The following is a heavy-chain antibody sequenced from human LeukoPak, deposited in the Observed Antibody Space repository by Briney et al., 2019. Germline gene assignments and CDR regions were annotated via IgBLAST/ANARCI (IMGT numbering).Heavy chain of an antibody. CDR1: GFTFSSYA. CDR3: ANTPPMIETYYYYYMDV. CDR2: ISGSGGST. J-gene: IGHJ6*03. Sequence: GGSLRLSCAASGFTFSSYAMSWVRQAPGKGLEWVSAISGSGGSTYYADSVKGRFTISRDNSKNTLYLQMNSLRAEDTAVYYCANTPPMIETYYYYYMDVWGKGTTVTVSS. D-gene: IGHD3-22*01. V-gene: IGHV3-23*01.